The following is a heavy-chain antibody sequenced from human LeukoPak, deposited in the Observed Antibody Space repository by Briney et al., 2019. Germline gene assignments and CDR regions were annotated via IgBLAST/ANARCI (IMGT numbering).Heavy chain of an antibody. D-gene: IGHD6-13*01. CDR1: GGSISSYY. CDR3: ARSRLHYSSWIDY. Sequence: SDTLSLTCTLSGGSISSYYWRWIRQPPGRGLEGIGYIYYSGSTNYNPPLKSRVTISVDTSKDQFSLKLSSVTAADTAVYYCARSRLHYSSWIDYWGQGTLVTVSS. CDR2: IYYSGST. V-gene: IGHV4-59*07. J-gene: IGHJ4*02.